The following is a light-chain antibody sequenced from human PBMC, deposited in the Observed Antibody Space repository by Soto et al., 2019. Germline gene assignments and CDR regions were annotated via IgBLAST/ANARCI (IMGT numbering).Light chain of an antibody. CDR1: EDINGW. Sequence: DVQMTQSPSSLSASVGDRVTSTCRASEDINGWLAWYQQKPGRGPKSLIYAASIVQTGVPSRFSGSGSGTDFTLTISSLQPEDSATYYCQQYNIYPLTFGGGTKVEIK. J-gene: IGKJ4*01. CDR3: QQYNIYPLT. V-gene: IGKV1D-16*01. CDR2: AAS.